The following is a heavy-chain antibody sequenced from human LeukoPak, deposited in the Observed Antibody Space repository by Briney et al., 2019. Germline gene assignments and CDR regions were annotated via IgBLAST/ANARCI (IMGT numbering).Heavy chain of an antibody. V-gene: IGHV4-39*07. CDR2: IYHRGIT. Sequence: SETLSLTCNVSGGSISSNDYYWGWIRQPPGKGLEWIGSIYHRGITHYTPSLKSRVTISVDTSKNQFSLKLTSVTAADTAVYYCARSRVPSAGTNRFDPWGQGTLVTVSS. D-gene: IGHD6-13*01. CDR3: ARSRVPSAGTNRFDP. CDR1: GGSISSNDYY. J-gene: IGHJ5*02.